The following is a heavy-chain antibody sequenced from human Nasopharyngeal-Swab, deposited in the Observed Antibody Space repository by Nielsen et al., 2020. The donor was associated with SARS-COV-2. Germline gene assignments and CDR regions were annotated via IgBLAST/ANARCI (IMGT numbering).Heavy chain of an antibody. J-gene: IGHJ3*02. CDR1: GFTFSSYW. CDR2: IKQDGSEK. CDR3: ASWQLWPTFDI. V-gene: IGHV3-7*01. Sequence: GALRLSCAASGFTFSSYWMSWVRQAPGKGLEWVANIKQDGSEKYYVDSVKGRFTISRDNAKNSLYLQMNSLRAEDTAVYYCASWQLWPTFDIWGQGTMVTVSS. D-gene: IGHD5-18*01.